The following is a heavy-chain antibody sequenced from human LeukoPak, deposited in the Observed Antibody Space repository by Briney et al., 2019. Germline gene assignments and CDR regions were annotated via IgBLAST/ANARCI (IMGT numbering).Heavy chain of an antibody. CDR1: GFTLRSYV. D-gene: IGHD3-3*01. V-gene: IGHV3-23*01. J-gene: IGHJ4*02. Sequence: GGSLRLSCAASGFTLRSYVMNWVRQAPGKGLEWVSSIGGSGGNTYYADSVKGRFTISRDNSKDTLYLQMNSLRAEDTAVYYCARGSNYDFWSDFYPTNYFDYWGQGAQATVSS. CDR3: ARGSNYDFWSDFYPTNYFDY. CDR2: IGGSGGNT.